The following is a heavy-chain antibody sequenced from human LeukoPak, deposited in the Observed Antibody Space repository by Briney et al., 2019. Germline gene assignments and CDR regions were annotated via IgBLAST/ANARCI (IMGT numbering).Heavy chain of an antibody. D-gene: IGHD1/OR15-1a*01. Sequence: TSETLSLTCTVSGYSVSSGNYWGWIRQPPGKGLEWIGSMYHSGDTYKNPSLKSRVTISVDTSKNQFSLKVSSVTAADTAVYYCARERRSWNKPPFDYWGQGTLVTVSS. CDR1: GYSVSSGNY. V-gene: IGHV4-38-2*02. CDR2: MYHSGDT. CDR3: ARERRSWNKPPFDY. J-gene: IGHJ4*02.